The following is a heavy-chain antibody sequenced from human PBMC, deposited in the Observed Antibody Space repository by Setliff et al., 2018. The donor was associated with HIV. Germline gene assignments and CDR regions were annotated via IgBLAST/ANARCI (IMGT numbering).Heavy chain of an antibody. CDR3: ASTTFG. CDR2: ISSSGSTK. CDR1: GFIFSRYE. D-gene: IGHD3-10*01. V-gene: IGHV3-48*03. Sequence: GGSLRLSCAASGFIFSRYEVNWVRQAPGKGLEWVSYISSSGSTKYYADSVKGRFTISRDSAKNSLYLQMNSLRAEDTAVYYCASTTFGWGQGTLVTVSS. J-gene: IGHJ4*02.